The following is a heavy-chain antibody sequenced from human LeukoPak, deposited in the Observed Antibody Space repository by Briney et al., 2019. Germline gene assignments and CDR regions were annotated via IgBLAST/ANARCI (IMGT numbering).Heavy chain of an antibody. CDR2: IGSSVSTR. CDR3: AREGSDFWSGYSKGYFDY. Sequence: GGSLRLSCAVSGFTFSSYSMNWVRRAPGKGLEWVSYIGSSVSTRYYADSVKGRFTISRDNGKHSLYLQMNSLRAEDTAVYYCAREGSDFWSGYSKGYFDYWGRGTLVTASS. CDR1: GFTFSSYS. J-gene: IGHJ4*02. V-gene: IGHV3-48*01. D-gene: IGHD3-3*01.